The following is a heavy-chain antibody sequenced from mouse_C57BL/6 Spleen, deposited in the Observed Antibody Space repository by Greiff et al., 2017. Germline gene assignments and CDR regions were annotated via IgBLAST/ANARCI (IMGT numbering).Heavy chain of an antibody. CDR3: AIITTVVGRFFYAMDY. CDR1: GYTFTSYW. CDR2: IHPNSGST. J-gene: IGHJ4*01. Sequence: VQLQESGAELVKPGASVKLSCKASGYTFTSYWMHWVKQRPGQGLEWIGMIHPNSGSTNYNEKFKSKATLTVDKSSSTAYMQLSSLTSEDSAVYYCAIITTVVGRFFYAMDYWGQGTSVTVSS. V-gene: IGHV1-64*01. D-gene: IGHD1-1*01.